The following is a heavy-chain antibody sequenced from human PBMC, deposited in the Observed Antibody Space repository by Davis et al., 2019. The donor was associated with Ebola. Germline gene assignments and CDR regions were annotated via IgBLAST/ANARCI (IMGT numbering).Heavy chain of an antibody. Sequence: GESLKISCAASGFTFSSYSMNWVRQAPGKGLEWVSSISSSSSYIYYADSVKGRFTISRDNSKNTLYLQMNSLRAEDTAVYYCAKGYFEWDYWGQGTLVTVSS. CDR1: GFTFSSYS. D-gene: IGHD3-9*01. J-gene: IGHJ4*02. V-gene: IGHV3-21*04. CDR2: ISSSSSYI. CDR3: AKGYFEWDY.